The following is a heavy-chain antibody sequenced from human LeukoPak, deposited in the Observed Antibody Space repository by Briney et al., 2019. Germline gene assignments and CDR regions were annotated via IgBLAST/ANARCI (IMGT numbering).Heavy chain of an antibody. CDR3: VKESTSSGYYYAPDY. J-gene: IGHJ4*02. Sequence: GGSLRLSCAASGFTFSSYGMHWVRQAPGKGLEWVAVIWCDGSNKYYADSVKGRFAISRDNSKNTLYLQMNSLRAEDTAVYYCVKESTSSGYYYAPDYWGQGTMVTVS. CDR2: IWCDGSNK. V-gene: IGHV3-33*06. CDR1: GFTFSSYG. D-gene: IGHD3-22*01.